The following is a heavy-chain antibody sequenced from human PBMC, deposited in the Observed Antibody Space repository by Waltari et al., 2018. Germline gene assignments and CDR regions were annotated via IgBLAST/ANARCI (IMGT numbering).Heavy chain of an antibody. CDR1: GYTFTSYA. CDR2: INAGNGNT. V-gene: IGHV1-3*01. J-gene: IGHJ5*02. CDR3: AGDYYGGGAPYNWFDP. D-gene: IGHD3-22*01. Sequence: QVQLVQSGAEVKKPGASVKVSCKASGYTFTSYAMHWVRQAPGQRLEWMGWINAGNGNTKYSQKFQGRATMTRETPASKAYMELGSLRSEDTAGYYCAGDYYGGGAPYNWFDPWGQGTLVTVSS.